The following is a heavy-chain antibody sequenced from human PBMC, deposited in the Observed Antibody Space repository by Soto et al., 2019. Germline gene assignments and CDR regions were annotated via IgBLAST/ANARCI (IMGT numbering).Heavy chain of an antibody. V-gene: IGHV3-48*02. D-gene: IGHD3-3*01. J-gene: IGHJ5*02. CDR3: ARESRFLEWLSLNWFDP. Sequence: EVQLVESGGGLVQPGGSLRLSCAASGFTFSSYSMNWVRQAPGKGLEWVSYISSSSSTIYYADSVKGRFTISRDNAKTSLYLQMNSLRDADTAVYYCARESRFLEWLSLNWFDPWGQGTLVTVSS. CDR1: GFTFSSYS. CDR2: ISSSSSTI.